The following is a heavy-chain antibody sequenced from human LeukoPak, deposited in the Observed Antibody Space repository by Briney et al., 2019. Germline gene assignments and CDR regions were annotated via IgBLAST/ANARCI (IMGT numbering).Heavy chain of an antibody. J-gene: IGHJ5*02. Sequence: SETLSLTCTVSGVSINGYYWTWIRQPPGKGLEWIGYISDSGSTNYNPSLKSRVTMSVDSSNTEFSLRLNFVTAADTVVYYCASVLRGAVTSNWFDPWGQRTLVTVSS. CDR3: ASVLRGAVTSNWFDP. CDR2: ISDSGST. D-gene: IGHD2-21*02. V-gene: IGHV4-59*01. CDR1: GVSINGYY.